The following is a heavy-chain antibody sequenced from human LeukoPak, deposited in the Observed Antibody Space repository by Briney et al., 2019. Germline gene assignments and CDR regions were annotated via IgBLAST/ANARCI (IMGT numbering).Heavy chain of an antibody. D-gene: IGHD2-2*02. Sequence: GGSLRLSCAASGFTFSSYDMHWVRQATGKGLEWVSAIGTAGDTYYPGSVKGRFTISRENAKNSLYLPMNSLRAGDTAVYYCARAALDCSSTSCYNYFDLWGRGTLVTVSS. CDR1: GFTFSSYD. V-gene: IGHV3-13*01. CDR2: IGTAGDT. J-gene: IGHJ2*01. CDR3: ARAALDCSSTSCYNYFDL.